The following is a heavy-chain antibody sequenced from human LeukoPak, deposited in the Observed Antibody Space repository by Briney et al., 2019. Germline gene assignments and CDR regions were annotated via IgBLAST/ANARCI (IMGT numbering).Heavy chain of an antibody. CDR2: IYYSGST. D-gene: IGHD3-22*01. J-gene: IGHJ4*02. Sequence: SETLSLTCTVSGGSISSSSYYWGWLRQPPGKGLEWIGSIYYSGSTYYNPSLKSRVTISVDTSKNQFSLKLSSVTAADTAVYYCARQANYYDSSGYSYYFDYWGQGTLVTVSS. CDR3: ARQANYYDSSGYSYYFDY. V-gene: IGHV4-39*01. CDR1: GGSISSSSYY.